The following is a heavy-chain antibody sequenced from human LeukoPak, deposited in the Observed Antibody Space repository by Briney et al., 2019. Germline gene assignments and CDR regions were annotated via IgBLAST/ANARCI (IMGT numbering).Heavy chain of an antibody. J-gene: IGHJ6*02. Sequence: RASVKVSCKASGYTFTSYYMHWVRRAPGQGLEWMGIINPSGGSTSYAQKFQGRVTMTRDTSTSTVYMELSSLRSEDTAVYYCARYYYDSSGYTIPLPYYYYGMDVWGQGTTVTVSS. V-gene: IGHV1-46*01. CDR2: INPSGGST. CDR3: ARYYYDSSGYTIPLPYYYYGMDV. CDR1: GYTFTSYY. D-gene: IGHD3-22*01.